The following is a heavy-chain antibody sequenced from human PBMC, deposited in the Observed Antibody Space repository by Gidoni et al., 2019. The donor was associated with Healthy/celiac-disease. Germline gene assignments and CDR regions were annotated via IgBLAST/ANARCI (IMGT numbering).Heavy chain of an antibody. CDR2: IIPIFGTA. J-gene: IGHJ6*02. CDR3: ASLPNLYCSGGSCHHYYYGMDV. D-gene: IGHD2-15*01. V-gene: IGHV1-69*01. Sequence: VRQDPGQGLEWMGGIIPIFGTANYAQKFQGRVTITADESTSTAYMELSSLRSEDTAVYYCASLPNLYCSGGSCHHYYYGMDVWGQGTTVTVSS.